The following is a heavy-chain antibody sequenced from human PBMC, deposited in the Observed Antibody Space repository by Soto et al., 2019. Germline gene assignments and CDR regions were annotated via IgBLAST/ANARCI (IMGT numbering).Heavy chain of an antibody. J-gene: IGHJ4*02. CDR3: ARRYGASFDY. D-gene: IGHD4-17*01. Sequence: SETLSLTCTVSGGSISSYYWSWIRQPPGKGLEWIGYIYYRGSTNYNPSLKSRVTISVDTSKNQFSLKLSSVTAADTAVYYCARRYGASFDYWGQGTLVTVSS. CDR1: GGSISSYY. CDR2: IYYRGST. V-gene: IGHV4-59*01.